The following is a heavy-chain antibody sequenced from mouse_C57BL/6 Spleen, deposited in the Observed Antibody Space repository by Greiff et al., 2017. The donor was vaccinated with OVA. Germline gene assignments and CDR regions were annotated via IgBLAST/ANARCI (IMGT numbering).Heavy chain of an antibody. D-gene: IGHD2-1*01. V-gene: IGHV1-39*01. CDR3: ARYGNYDWYFDV. CDR2: INPNYGTT. Sequence: VQLQQSGPELVKPGASVKISCKASGYSFTDYNMNWVKQSNGKSLEWIGVINPNYGTTSYNQKFKGKATLTVDQSSSTAYMQLNSLTSEDSAVYSGARYGNYDWYFDVWGTGTTVTVSS. CDR1: GYSFTDYN. J-gene: IGHJ1*03.